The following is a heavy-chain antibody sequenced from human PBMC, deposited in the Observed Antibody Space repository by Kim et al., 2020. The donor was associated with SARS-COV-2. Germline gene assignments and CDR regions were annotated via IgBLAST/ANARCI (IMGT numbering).Heavy chain of an antibody. V-gene: IGHV3-33*08. D-gene: IGHD6-13*01. CDR3: ARVLGSISWYVLYYYYYGMDV. J-gene: IGHJ6*02. Sequence: GGSLRLSCAASGFTFSSYGMHWVRQAPGKGLEWVAVIWYDGSNKYYADSVKGRFTISRDNSKNTLYLQMNSLRAEDTAVYYCARVLGSISWYVLYYYYYGMDVWGQGTTVTVSS. CDR1: GFTFSSYG. CDR2: IWYDGSNK.